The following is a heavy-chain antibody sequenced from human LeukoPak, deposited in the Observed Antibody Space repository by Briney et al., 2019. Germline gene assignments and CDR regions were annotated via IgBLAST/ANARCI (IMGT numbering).Heavy chain of an antibody. V-gene: IGHV3-23*01. CDR1: GFTFSDYA. Sequence: PGGSLRLSCAGSGFTFSDYAMSWVRQAPGKGLEWVSAIGSRGVSAYYADSVKGRFSIPRDNSKNTVYLQMNSLRAEDTAVYFCAKGIGRTGSSGNLDFRRSVGWDAFDVWGQGTPVTVSS. CDR2: IGSRGVSA. CDR3: AKGIGRTGSSGNLDFRRSVGWDAFDV. J-gene: IGHJ3*01. D-gene: IGHD3-10*01.